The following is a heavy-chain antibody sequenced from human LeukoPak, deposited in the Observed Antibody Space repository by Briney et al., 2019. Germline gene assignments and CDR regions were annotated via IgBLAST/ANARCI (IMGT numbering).Heavy chain of an antibody. D-gene: IGHD3-22*01. Sequence: PGASVTVSCKASGYTFTGYYMHWVRQAPGQGLEWMGWMNPNSGNTGYAQKFQGRVTMTRNTSISTAYMELSSLRSEDTAVYYCARGSASYYDSSGYTDDYWGQGTLVTVSS. CDR2: MNPNSGNT. CDR1: GYTFTGYY. J-gene: IGHJ4*02. CDR3: ARGSASYYDSSGYTDDY. V-gene: IGHV1-8*02.